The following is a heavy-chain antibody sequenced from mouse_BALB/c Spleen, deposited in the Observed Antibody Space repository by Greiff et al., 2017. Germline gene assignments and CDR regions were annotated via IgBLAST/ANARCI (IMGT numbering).Heavy chain of an antibody. CDR1: GYTFTDYN. J-gene: IGHJ2*01. CDR2: INPNNGGT. D-gene: IGHD1-1*01. CDR3: ARSGDGSSYFDY. V-gene: IGHV1-18*01. Sequence: VQLQQPGPELVKPGASVKIPCKASGYTFTDYNMDWVKQSHGKSLEWIGDINPNNGGTIYNQKFKGKATWTVDKSSSTAYMELRSLSSEDTAVYYCARSGDGSSYFDYWGQGTTLTVSS.